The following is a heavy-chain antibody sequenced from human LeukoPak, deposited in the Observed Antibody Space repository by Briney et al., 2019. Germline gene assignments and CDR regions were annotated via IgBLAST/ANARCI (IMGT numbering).Heavy chain of an antibody. D-gene: IGHD3-10*01. CDR2: INPKIGDT. Sequence: ASVKVSCKASGYTFTDSYMHWVRQAPGQGLEWMGWINPKIGDTKYAQKFQGRVTMTRDTSISTVYMELSSLRSDDTAVYYCARDVAEYYYGSGSYYKGYYYGMDVWGQGTTVTVSS. V-gene: IGHV1-2*02. J-gene: IGHJ6*02. CDR1: GYTFTDSY. CDR3: ARDVAEYYYGSGSYYKGYYYGMDV.